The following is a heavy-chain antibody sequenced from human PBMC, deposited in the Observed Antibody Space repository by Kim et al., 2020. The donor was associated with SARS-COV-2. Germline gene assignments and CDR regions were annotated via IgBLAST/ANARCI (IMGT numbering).Heavy chain of an antibody. Sequence: SLRLSCAASGFTFDDYAMHWVRQAPGKGLEWVSGISWNSGSIGYADSVKGRFTISRDNAKNSLYLQMNSLRAEDTALYYCAKGVVVVTGDWFDPWGQG. CDR1: GFTFDDYA. CDR3: AKGVVVVTGDWFDP. J-gene: IGHJ5*02. D-gene: IGHD2-21*02. V-gene: IGHV3-9*01. CDR2: ISWNSGSI.